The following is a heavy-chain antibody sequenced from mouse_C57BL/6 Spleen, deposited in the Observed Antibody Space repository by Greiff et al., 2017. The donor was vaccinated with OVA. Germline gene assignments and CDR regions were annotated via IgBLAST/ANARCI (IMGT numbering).Heavy chain of an antibody. Sequence: EVQLVESGGGLVKPGGSLKLSCAASGFTFSDYGMHWVRQAPEKGLEWVAYISSGSSTIYYADTVKGRFTISRDNAKNPLFLQLTKLRSEDTAMYYCARTFTTVAYFDYWGQGTTLTVSS. D-gene: IGHD1-1*01. J-gene: IGHJ2*01. CDR2: ISSGSSTI. CDR1: GFTFSDYG. V-gene: IGHV5-17*01. CDR3: ARTFTTVAYFDY.